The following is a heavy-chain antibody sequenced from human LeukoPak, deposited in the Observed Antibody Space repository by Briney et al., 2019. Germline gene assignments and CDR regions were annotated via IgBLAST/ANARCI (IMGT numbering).Heavy chain of an antibody. CDR2: IYYIGSP. Sequence: SETLSLTCTVSGGSINNYYWTWIRQPPGEGLEWIGNIYYIGSPNYNPSLKSRVTISVDTSKNQFSLILSSVTAADTAVYYCAKDDRIQTRRYSYNYWGQGTLVTVSS. CDR3: AKDDRIQTRRYSYNY. J-gene: IGHJ4*02. V-gene: IGHV4-59*01. CDR1: GGSINNYY. D-gene: IGHD5-18*01.